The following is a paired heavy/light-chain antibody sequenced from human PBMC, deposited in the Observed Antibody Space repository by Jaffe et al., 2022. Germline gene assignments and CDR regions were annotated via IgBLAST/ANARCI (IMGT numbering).Light chain of an antibody. Sequence: QSALTQPASVSGSPGQSITISCTGTTSDVGGHDFVSWYQQHPDKAPKLLIFEVIYRPSGVSDRFSASKSGSTASLAISGLQAEDEADYYCASFSSSSTFVFGTGTKVTVL. CDR1: TSDVGGHDF. CDR3: ASFSSSSTFV. CDR2: EVI. J-gene: IGLJ1*01. V-gene: IGLV2-14*01.
Heavy chain of an antibody. CDR2: IRNRVNTYFT. V-gene: IGHV3-72*01. CDR1: GFIFSDHY. Sequence: EVQLVESGGGLVQPGGSLRLSCVASGFIFSDHYMDWVRQAPGKGLEWVGRIRNRVNTYFTEYAASVRGRFTISRDDSKDSLYLQMNSLKTADTAVYYCLRYNWNDARGAFDVWGQGTMVTVSS. D-gene: IGHD1-20*01. J-gene: IGHJ3*01. CDR3: LRYNWNDARGAFDV.